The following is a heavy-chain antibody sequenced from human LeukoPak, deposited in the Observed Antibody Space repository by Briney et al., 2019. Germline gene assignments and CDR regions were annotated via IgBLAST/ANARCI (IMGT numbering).Heavy chain of an antibody. CDR2: INWNGGST. Sequence: RPGGSLRLSCAASGFTFDDYGMSWVRQAPGKGLEWVSGINWNGGSTGYADSVKGRFTISRDNAKTSQYLQMNSLRAEDTAVYYCAREERDGYNPFDYWGQGTLVTVSS. D-gene: IGHD5-24*01. CDR1: GFTFDDYG. J-gene: IGHJ4*02. V-gene: IGHV3-20*04. CDR3: AREERDGYNPFDY.